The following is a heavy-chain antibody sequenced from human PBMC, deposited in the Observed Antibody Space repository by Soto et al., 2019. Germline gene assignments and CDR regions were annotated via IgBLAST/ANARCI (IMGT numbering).Heavy chain of an antibody. Sequence: ASVKVSCKASGYTFTNNGGRWVRQAPGQGLEWMGWIGGYKGNTNYAQKLQGRVTLTTDTSTSTAYMELRSLRSDDTAVYYCARPGPSSSGPLDYWGQGTLVTVSS. J-gene: IGHJ4*02. CDR2: IGGYKGNT. D-gene: IGHD2-8*02. CDR1: GYTFTNNG. CDR3: ARPGPSSSGPLDY. V-gene: IGHV1-18*01.